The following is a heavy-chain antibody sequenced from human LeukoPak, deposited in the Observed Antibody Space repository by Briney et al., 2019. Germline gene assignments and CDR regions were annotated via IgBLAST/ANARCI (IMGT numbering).Heavy chain of an antibody. Sequence: SETLSLTCTVSGGSISSYYWSWIRQPPGKGLEWIGYIYYSGSTNYNPSLKSRVTISVDTSKNQFSLKLSSVTAADTAVYYCAREGVGSAAFDYWGQGTLVTVSS. CDR2: IYYSGST. V-gene: IGHV4-59*01. CDR3: AREGVGSAAFDY. D-gene: IGHD5-12*01. CDR1: GGSISSYY. J-gene: IGHJ4*02.